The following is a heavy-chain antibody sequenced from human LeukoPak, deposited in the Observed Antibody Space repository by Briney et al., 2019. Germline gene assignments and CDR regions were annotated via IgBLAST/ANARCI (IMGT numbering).Heavy chain of an antibody. D-gene: IGHD5-12*01. J-gene: IGHJ6*04. V-gene: IGHV3-15*01. CDR2: IKSKTDGGTT. CDR1: GFTFSNAW. Sequence: KTGGSLRLSCAASGFTFSNAWMSWVRQAPGKGLEWVGRIKSKTDGGTTDYAAPVKGRFTISRDDSKNTLYLQMNSLKTEDTAVYYCTTQLEATYYYYGMDVWGKGTTVTVSS. CDR3: TTQLEATYYYYGMDV.